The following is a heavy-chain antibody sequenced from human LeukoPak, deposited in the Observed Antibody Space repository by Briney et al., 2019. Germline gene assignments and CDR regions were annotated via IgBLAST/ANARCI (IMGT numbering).Heavy chain of an antibody. Sequence: PSETLSLTCTVSGGSISGSYWSWIRQPPGKGLEWIGYIYYSETYYNPSLKSRVTISLDMSKNQFSLNLRFVTAPDTAVYFCARTQGWGTVRTGYYYGMDVWGQGTTVTVSS. CDR2: IYYSET. V-gene: IGHV4-59*08. D-gene: IGHD4-11*01. CDR1: GGSISGSY. J-gene: IGHJ6*02. CDR3: ARTQGWGTVRTGYYYGMDV.